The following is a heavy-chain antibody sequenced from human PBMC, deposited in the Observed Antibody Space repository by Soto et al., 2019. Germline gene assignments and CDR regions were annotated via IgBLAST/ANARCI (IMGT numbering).Heavy chain of an antibody. CDR2: IYGSGSS. CDR3: ASDASEYYFYY. V-gene: IGHV4-31*03. Sequence: QVQLKESGPGLVKPSQTLSLTCTVSGGSISSGGQYWSWIRQHPGKGLDWIGYIYGSGSSYYNPSLRSRVTISVDTSKKHFSLKLRSVTAADTAVYYCASDASEYYFYYWGQGTLVTVSS. CDR1: GGSISSGGQY. J-gene: IGHJ4*02.